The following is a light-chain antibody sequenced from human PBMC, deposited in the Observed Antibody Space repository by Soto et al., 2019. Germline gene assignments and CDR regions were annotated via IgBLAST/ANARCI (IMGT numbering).Light chain of an antibody. J-gene: IGKJ4*01. V-gene: IGKV3-15*01. CDR2: GAS. CDR1: QSVSNN. CDR3: QQYNNWPLP. Sequence: EIVLTQSPGTLSLSPGERATLSCRASQSVSNNYLAWYQQKPGQAPRLLIYGASTRATGIPARFSGSGSGTEFTLTISSLQSEDFAVYYCQQYNNWPLPFGGGTKVDIK.